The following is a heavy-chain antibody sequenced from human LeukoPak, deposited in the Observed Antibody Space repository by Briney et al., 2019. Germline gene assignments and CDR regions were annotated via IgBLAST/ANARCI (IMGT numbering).Heavy chain of an antibody. CDR3: ARVSKWELPDPDAFDI. J-gene: IGHJ3*02. CDR1: GDSVSSNSFT. Sequence: SQTLSLTCGISGDSVSSNSFTWNWIRQSPSRGLEWLGRTYYRSKWYNDYAVSVKSRITINPDTSKNQFSLQLNSVTPEDTAVYYCARVSKWELPDPDAFDIWGQGTMVTVSS. CDR2: TYYRSKWYN. D-gene: IGHD1-26*01. V-gene: IGHV6-1*01.